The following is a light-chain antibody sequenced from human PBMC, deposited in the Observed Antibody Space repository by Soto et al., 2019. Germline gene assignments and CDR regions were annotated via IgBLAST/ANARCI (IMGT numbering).Light chain of an antibody. V-gene: IGKV1-17*01. CDR2: VAS. CDR1: QLIKND. Sequence: IQMIPSPPYLSASVGERVTITFRASQLIKNDLSWYQQSPGRDPKRLIYVASNLQSGVPSRFIGNGYGTEFTLPISSLQSDDFATYYGQQCNSYWTFSQGTKVDIK. CDR3: QQCNSYWT. J-gene: IGKJ1*01.